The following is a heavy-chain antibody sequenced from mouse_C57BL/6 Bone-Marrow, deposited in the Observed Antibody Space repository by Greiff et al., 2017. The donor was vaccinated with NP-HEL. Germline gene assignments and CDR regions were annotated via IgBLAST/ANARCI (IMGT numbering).Heavy chain of an antibody. V-gene: IGHV14-4*01. J-gene: IGHJ2*01. CDR2: IDPENGDT. Sequence: VQLQQSGAELVRPGASVKLSCTASGFNIKDDYMHWVKQRPEQGLEWIGWIDPENGDTEYASKFQGKATITADTSSNTAYLQLSSLTSEDTAVYYCTTRFPNYFDYWGQGTTLTGSS. CDR1: GFNIKDDY. CDR3: TTRFPNYFDY.